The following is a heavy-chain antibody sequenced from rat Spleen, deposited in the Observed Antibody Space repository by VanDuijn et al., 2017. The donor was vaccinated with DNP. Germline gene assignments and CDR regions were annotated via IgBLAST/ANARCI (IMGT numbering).Heavy chain of an antibody. V-gene: IGHV5-62*01. CDR2: ISSSSGT. J-gene: IGHJ2*01. CDR3: ARMGYTTAEY. CDR1: GFTFSSYG. D-gene: IGHD1-6*01. Sequence: VQLVESGGGLVQPGKSLKLSCSASGFTFSSYGMHWIRQAPGKGLDWVAYISSSSGTVYADAVKGRFTISRDNAKNTLYLQLNSLKSEDTAIYYCARMGYTTAEYWGQGVMVTVSS.